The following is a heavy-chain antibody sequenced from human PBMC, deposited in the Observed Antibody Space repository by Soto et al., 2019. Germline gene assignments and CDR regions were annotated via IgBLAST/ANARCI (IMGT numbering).Heavy chain of an antibody. Sequence: EVQLEESGGALVQPGRSLRLSCAASGFTFDDYAMYWVRQVLGKGLEWVSSISWNSGNIGYADSVKGRFTTSRDNAENPLYLQMNSLKPEEPALYYCVRSKGGYSYGPPFDFWGQGTLVTVSS. CDR1: GFTFDDYA. J-gene: IGHJ4*01. CDR2: ISWNSGNI. D-gene: IGHD5-18*01. CDR3: VRSKGGYSYGPPFDF. V-gene: IGHV3-9*01.